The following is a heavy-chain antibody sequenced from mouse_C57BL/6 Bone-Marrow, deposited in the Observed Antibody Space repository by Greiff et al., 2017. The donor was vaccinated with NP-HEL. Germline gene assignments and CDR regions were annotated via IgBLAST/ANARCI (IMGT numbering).Heavy chain of an antibody. J-gene: IGHJ3*01. CDR3: ARWYYGSSPWFAY. CDR2: IHPNSGST. V-gene: IGHV1-64*01. Sequence: QVQLQQPGAELVKPGASVKLSCKASGYTFTSYWMHWVKQRPGQGLEWIGMIHPNSGSTNYNEKFKSKATLPVDKSSSPAYMQLSSLTSEDSAVYYCARWYYGSSPWFAYWGQGTLVTVSA. CDR1: GYTFTSYW. D-gene: IGHD1-1*01.